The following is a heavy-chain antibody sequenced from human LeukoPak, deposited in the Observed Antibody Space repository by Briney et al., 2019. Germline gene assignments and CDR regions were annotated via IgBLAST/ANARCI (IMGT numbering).Heavy chain of an antibody. D-gene: IGHD6-13*01. Sequence: ASVKVSCKASGYTFTSYGISWVRQAPGQGLEWLGIIKPSGGSTSYAQKFQGRVTMLRDTSTSTVYMELSSLRSEDTAVYYCARDAAEIAAAGMIDFGGQGTVVTVSA. V-gene: IGHV1-46*01. J-gene: IGHJ4*02. CDR2: IKPSGGST. CDR3: ARDAAEIAAAGMIDF. CDR1: GYTFTSYG.